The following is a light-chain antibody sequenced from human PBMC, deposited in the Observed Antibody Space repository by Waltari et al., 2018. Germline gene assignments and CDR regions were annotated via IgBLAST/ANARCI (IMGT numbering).Light chain of an antibody. CDR3: QTGGHGTWV. CDR2: VNRDGSH. J-gene: IGLJ3*02. CDR1: SGHRSNV. Sequence: QLVLTQSPSASASLGASVKLTCTLSSGHRSNVIAWLQQQPGKGPRYLMKVNRDGSHSKGDEIPDRFSGSSSGAERYLPISRLQSEDEADYYCQTGGHGTWVFGGGTKLTVL. V-gene: IGLV4-69*01.